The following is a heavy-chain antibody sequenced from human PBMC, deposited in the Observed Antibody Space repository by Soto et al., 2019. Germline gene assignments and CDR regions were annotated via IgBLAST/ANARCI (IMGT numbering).Heavy chain of an antibody. J-gene: IGHJ4*02. CDR1: GASISSYF. CDR2: VSYSGSP. CDR3: ARGGPVQLWAFDY. V-gene: IGHV4-59*01. D-gene: IGHD5-18*01. Sequence: LSLTCTVSGASISSYFWSWIRQPPGKGLEWVAYVSYSGSPHYNPSLQSRVTVSVDTSKSQFSLEVTSLTAADTAVYYCARGGPVQLWAFDYWGQGSLVTVSS.